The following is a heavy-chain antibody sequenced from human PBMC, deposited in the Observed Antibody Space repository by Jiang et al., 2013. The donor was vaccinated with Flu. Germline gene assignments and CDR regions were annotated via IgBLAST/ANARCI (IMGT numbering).Heavy chain of an antibody. J-gene: IGHJ5*02. V-gene: IGHV3-74*01. CDR2: IDFDGSST. Sequence: RLSCAASGFTFRSYWMHWVRQAPGKGLVWVSRIDFDGSSTIYADSVKGRFTVSRDNAKNTLDLQMNSLRAEDTAVYYCARAGVDWGYDPWGQGTLVIVSS. CDR3: ARAGVDWGYDP. D-gene: IGHD3/OR15-3a*01. CDR1: GFTFRSYW.